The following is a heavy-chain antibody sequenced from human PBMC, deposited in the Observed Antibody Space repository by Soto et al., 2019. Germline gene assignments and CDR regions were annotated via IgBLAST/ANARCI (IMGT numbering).Heavy chain of an antibody. D-gene: IGHD2-15*01. Sequence: GGSLRLPCAASGFTFSSYSMHWVRQAPGKGLEWVAAISYDGSNKYYADSVKGRFTISRDNSKNTPYRQMNSLRAEDTAVYYFAKGAVVVATRLYFYYWGQRTLVTVS. CDR3: AKGAVVVATRLYFYY. J-gene: IGHJ4*02. V-gene: IGHV3-30*18. CDR1: GFTFSSYS. CDR2: ISYDGSNK.